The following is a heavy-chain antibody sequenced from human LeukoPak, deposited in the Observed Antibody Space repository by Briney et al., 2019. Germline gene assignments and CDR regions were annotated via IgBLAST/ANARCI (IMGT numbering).Heavy chain of an antibody. CDR1: GGSISSYY. Sequence: SETLSLTCTVSGGSISSYYWSWIRQPAGKGLEWIGRIYTSGSTNYNPSLKSRVTMSVDTSKNQFSLKLSSVTAADTAVYYCARDLGSGPSTRDYYMDVWGKGTTVTISS. V-gene: IGHV4-4*07. D-gene: IGHD3-10*01. J-gene: IGHJ6*03. CDR3: ARDLGSGPSTRDYYMDV. CDR2: IYTSGST.